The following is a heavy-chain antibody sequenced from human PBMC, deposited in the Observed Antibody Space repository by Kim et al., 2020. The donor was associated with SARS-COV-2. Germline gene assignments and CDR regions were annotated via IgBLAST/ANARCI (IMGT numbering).Heavy chain of an antibody. D-gene: IGHD2-21*02. CDR1: GFPFSAYS. Sequence: GGSLRLSCTASGFPFSAYSMNWVRQTPGKGLEWVAAISSGSAHIYYRDSLKGRFIISRDNAKNSLFLQINDLEADDTAVYFCARDRVMSAPRGEFDSWG. V-gene: IGHV3-21*06. J-gene: IGHJ4*01. CDR2: ISSGSAHI. CDR3: ARDRVMSAPRGEFDS.